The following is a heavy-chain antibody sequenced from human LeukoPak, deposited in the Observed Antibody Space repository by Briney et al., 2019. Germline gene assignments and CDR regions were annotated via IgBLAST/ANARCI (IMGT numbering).Heavy chain of an antibody. D-gene: IGHD3-22*01. CDR2: ISAYNGNT. CDR1: GGTFSSYG. V-gene: IGHV1-18*01. CDR3: ARYDSSGYPPRDYYYYGMDV. J-gene: IGHJ6*02. Sequence: ASVKVSCKASGGTFSSYGISWVRQAPGQGLEWMGWISAYNGNTNYAQKLQGRVTMTTDTSTSTAYMELRSLRSDDTAVYYCARYDSSGYPPRDYYYYGMDVWGQGTTVTVSS.